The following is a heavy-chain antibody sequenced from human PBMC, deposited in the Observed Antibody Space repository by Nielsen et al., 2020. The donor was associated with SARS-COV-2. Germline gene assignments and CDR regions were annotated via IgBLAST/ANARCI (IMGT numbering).Heavy chain of an antibody. J-gene: IGHJ4*02. CDR3: ARDSSGTYRRVDY. V-gene: IGHV4-34*01. Sequence: SETLSLTCAVYGGSFSGYYWSWIRQPPGKGLEWIGEINHSGSTNYNPSLKSRVTISVDTSKNQFSLKLSSVTAADTAVYYCARDSSGTYRRVDYWGQGTLVTVSS. CDR2: INHSGST. CDR1: GGSFSGYY. D-gene: IGHD3-22*01.